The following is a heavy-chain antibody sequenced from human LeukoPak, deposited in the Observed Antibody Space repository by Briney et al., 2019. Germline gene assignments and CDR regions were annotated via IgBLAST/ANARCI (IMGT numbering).Heavy chain of an antibody. CDR3: AREWWLRPIIYYYYCGMDV. CDR1: GFTFSSYA. CDR2: ISYDGSNK. D-gene: IGHD5-12*01. V-gene: IGHV3-30-3*01. Sequence: GSLRLSCAASGFTFSSYAMHWVRQAPGKGLEWVAVISYDGSNKCYADSVKGRFTISRDNSKNTLYLQMNSLRAEDTAVYYCAREWWLRPIIYYYYCGMDVWGQGTTVTVSS. J-gene: IGHJ6*02.